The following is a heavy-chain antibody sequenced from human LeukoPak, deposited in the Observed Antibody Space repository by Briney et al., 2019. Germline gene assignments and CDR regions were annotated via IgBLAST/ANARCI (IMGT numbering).Heavy chain of an antibody. D-gene: IGHD2-15*01. Sequence: GGSLRLSCAASGFTFRSTVMTWVRQAPGKGLEWVSTISPDGNYIYYGDSLRGRFTMSRDNSKNTLYLQMNSLRVEDTAIYYCVKRFVGSIVSDHWGQGTLVTVSS. CDR1: GFTFRSTV. J-gene: IGHJ5*02. CDR3: VKRFVGSIVSDH. V-gene: IGHV3-23*01. CDR2: ISPDGNYI.